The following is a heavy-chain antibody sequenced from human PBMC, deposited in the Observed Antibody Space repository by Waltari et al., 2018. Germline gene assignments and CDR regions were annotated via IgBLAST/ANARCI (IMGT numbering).Heavy chain of an antibody. CDR1: GFTFNSYS. Sequence: EVQLLESGGGLVQPGESLRLSCTASGFTFNSYSMSWVRQAPGKGLECVSSISSNGAGTCYANSVKGRFTISRDNSKNTLYLQINSLRAEDTAIYYCVKDRPDWPIDYWGQGTLVTVSS. D-gene: IGHD3-9*01. CDR3: VKDRPDWPIDY. J-gene: IGHJ4*02. V-gene: IGHV3-23*01. CDR2: ISSNGAGT.